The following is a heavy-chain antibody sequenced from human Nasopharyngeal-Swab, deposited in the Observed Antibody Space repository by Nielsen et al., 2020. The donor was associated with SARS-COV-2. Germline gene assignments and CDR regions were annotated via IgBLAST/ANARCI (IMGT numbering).Heavy chain of an antibody. D-gene: IGHD3/OR15-3a*01. V-gene: IGHV2-70*01. CDR3: ARIPPLDYYFDY. Sequence: WIRQPPGKALEWLALIDWDDDKYYSTSLKTRLTISKDTSKNQVVLTMTNMDPEDTATYYCARIPPLDYYFDYWGQGTLVTVSS. J-gene: IGHJ4*02. CDR2: IDWDDDK.